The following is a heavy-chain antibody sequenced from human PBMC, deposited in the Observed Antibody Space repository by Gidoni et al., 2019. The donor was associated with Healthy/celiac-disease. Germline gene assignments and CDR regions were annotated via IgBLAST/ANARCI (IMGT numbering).Heavy chain of an antibody. CDR1: GFTFSSYW. J-gene: IGHJ6*02. Sequence: EVQLVESGGGLVQPGGSLRLSCAAPGFTFSSYWMHWVRQAPGKGLVWVSRINSDGRSTSYADSVKGRFTISRDNAKNTLYLQMNSLRAEDTAVYYCAEEGSYSDYYGMDVWGQGTTVTVSS. CDR2: INSDGRST. CDR3: AEEGSYSDYYGMDV. V-gene: IGHV3-74*01. D-gene: IGHD3-10*01.